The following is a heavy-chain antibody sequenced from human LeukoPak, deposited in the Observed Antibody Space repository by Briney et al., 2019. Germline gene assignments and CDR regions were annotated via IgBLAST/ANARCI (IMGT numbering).Heavy chain of an antibody. Sequence: GSLRLSCAASGFTFSNYAMSWVRQAPGKGLEWVSYISSSGSTIYYADSVKGRFTISRDNAKNSLYLQMNSLRAEDTAVYYCARRTGDSYYFDYWGQGTLVTVSS. CDR2: ISSSGSTI. J-gene: IGHJ4*02. V-gene: IGHV3-11*01. D-gene: IGHD1-26*01. CDR1: GFTFSNYA. CDR3: ARRTGDSYYFDY.